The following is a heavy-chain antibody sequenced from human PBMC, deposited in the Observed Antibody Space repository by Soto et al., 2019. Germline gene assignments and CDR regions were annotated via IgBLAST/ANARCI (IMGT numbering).Heavy chain of an antibody. Sequence: QVQLQESGPGLVKPSETMSLTCTVTGVSLSNSYCSWARLPPGKGLEWIGHIWSSGSTNYSPSLRSRVTLSGYTSKYPVPLQLSSVTATDTAVYYCAKGVGSYTTGWYNDYWGQGNLVTGSS. D-gene: IGHD6-19*01. CDR1: GVSLSNSY. V-gene: IGHV4-4*08. J-gene: IGHJ4*02. CDR3: AKGVGSYTTGWYNDY. CDR2: IWSSGST.